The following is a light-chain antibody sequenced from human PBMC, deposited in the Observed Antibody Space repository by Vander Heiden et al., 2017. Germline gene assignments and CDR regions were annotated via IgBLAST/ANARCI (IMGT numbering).Light chain of an antibody. CDR3: QQYNSVPWT. Sequence: DLQMTQSPSTRSASVGDRVTITCLATQSSNYWLAWYQQKPGKAPKLLIYKASSLESGVPSKFSGSGSGIEFTFTVSSLQPDDFATYYCQQYNSVPWTFGQGTKVEIK. CDR2: KAS. CDR1: QSSNYW. J-gene: IGKJ1*01. V-gene: IGKV1-5*03.